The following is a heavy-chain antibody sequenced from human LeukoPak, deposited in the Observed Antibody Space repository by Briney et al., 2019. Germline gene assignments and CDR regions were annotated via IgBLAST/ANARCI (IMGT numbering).Heavy chain of an antibody. V-gene: IGHV3-23*01. CDR2: ISGSGDNT. Sequence: GGSLRLSCAASGFTFSSYAMSWVRQVPGKGLEWVSGISGSGDNTYYADSVKGRFTISRDNSKNTLYVQVNSLGTEDTAAYYRAKGSYYDSSGSFYFDYWGQGTLVTVSS. J-gene: IGHJ4*02. CDR3: AKGSYYDSSGSFYFDY. CDR1: GFTFSSYA. D-gene: IGHD3-22*01.